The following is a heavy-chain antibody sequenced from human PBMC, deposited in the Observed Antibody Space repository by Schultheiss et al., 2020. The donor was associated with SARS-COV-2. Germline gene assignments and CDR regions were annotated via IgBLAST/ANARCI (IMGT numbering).Heavy chain of an antibody. CDR3: GILWFGELPNWFDP. J-gene: IGHJ5*02. Sequence: GSLRLSCTVSGGSISSSSYYWGWIRQPPGKGLEWIGSIYYSGSTYYNPSLKSRVTISVDTSKNQFSLKLSSVTAADTAVYYCGILWFGELPNWFDPWGQGTLVTVSS. D-gene: IGHD3-10*01. CDR1: GGSISSSSYY. V-gene: IGHV4-39*01. CDR2: IYYSGST.